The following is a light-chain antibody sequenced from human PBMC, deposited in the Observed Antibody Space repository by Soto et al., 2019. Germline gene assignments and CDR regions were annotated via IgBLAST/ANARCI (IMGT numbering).Light chain of an antibody. Sequence: EIVLTQSPATLSLSPGEGATLSCRASQSVYTYLAWYQQKPGQAPRLLIYDSSNRATGIPARFSGSGSGTDFTLTIRSLEPEDFAVYYCQQRSNWPLTFGGGTKVDIK. CDR3: QQRSNWPLT. CDR2: DSS. J-gene: IGKJ4*01. V-gene: IGKV3-11*01. CDR1: QSVYTY.